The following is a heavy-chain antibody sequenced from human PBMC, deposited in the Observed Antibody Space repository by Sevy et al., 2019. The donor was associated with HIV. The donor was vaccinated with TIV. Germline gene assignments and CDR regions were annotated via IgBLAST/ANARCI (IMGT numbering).Heavy chain of an antibody. CDR1: GYTLTQLS. CDR3: ASSRDYYDNSGPNFDY. V-gene: IGHV1-24*01. D-gene: IGHD3-22*01. Sequence: ASVKVSCKVSGYTLTQLSMHWVRQAPGKGLEWMGGLEPNDGETRHSQNFQGRVTLTKDTSKGTAYMELSSLRSEETAVYYCASSRDYYDNSGPNFDYWGQGTLVTVSS. J-gene: IGHJ4*02. CDR2: LEPNDGET.